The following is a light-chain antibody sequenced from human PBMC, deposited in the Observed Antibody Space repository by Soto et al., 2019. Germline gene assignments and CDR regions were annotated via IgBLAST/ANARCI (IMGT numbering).Light chain of an antibody. J-gene: IGKJ2*01. CDR3: QQYGSSPGT. V-gene: IGKV3-20*01. Sequence: EIVLTQSPGTLSLSPGERATLSCRASQSVSSSYLAWYQQKPGQAPRLLIYGASSRATGIPDRFSGSGSGTDFTLTISSLEPADFAVYYCQQYGSSPGTFGQVTKLEIK. CDR2: GAS. CDR1: QSVSSSY.